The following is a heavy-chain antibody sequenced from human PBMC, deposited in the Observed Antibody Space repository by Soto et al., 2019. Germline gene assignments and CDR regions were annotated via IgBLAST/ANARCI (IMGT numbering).Heavy chain of an antibody. CDR2: IIPIFGTA. D-gene: IGHD3-22*01. J-gene: IGHJ4*02. Sequence: SVNVSCKASGGTFSIYAISWVRQAPGQGLEWMGGIIPIFGTANYAQKFQGRVTITADESTSTAYMELSSLRSEDTAVYYCAREDYDSSGPGGYWGQGTLVTVSS. CDR1: GGTFSIYA. CDR3: AREDYDSSGPGGY. V-gene: IGHV1-69*13.